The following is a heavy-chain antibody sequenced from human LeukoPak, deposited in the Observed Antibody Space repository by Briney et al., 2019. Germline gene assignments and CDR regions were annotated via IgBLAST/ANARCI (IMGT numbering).Heavy chain of an antibody. V-gene: IGHV4-59*08. CDR2: IYYSGST. J-gene: IGHJ6*02. CDR3: ATSSTSPGYSYGMDV. CDR1: GGSFSGYY. Sequence: SETLSLTCAVYGGSFSGYYWSWIRQPPGKGLEWIGYIYYSGSTTYNPSLTSRVTISGDTSKNQFSLKLTSVTAADTAIYYSATSSTSPGYSYGMDVWGQGTTVTVSS.